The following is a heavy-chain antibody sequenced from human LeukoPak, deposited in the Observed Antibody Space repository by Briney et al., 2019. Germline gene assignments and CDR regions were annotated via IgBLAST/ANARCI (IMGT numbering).Heavy chain of an antibody. D-gene: IGHD3-3*01. CDR3: AREGVLRFLEWPLKNWFDP. V-gene: IGHV3-30*04. CDR2: ISYDGSNK. Sequence: GGSLRLSCAASGFTFSSYAMHWVRQAPGKGRERGACISYDGSNKYYADSVKGRFTISRDNSKNTLYLQMNSLRAEDTAVYYCAREGVLRFLEWPLKNWFDPWGQGTLVTVSS. CDR1: GFTFSSYA. J-gene: IGHJ5*02.